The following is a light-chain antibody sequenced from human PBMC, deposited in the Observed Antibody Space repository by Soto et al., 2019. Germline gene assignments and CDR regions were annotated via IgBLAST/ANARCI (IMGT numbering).Light chain of an antibody. CDR1: QGVSSA. CDR3: QQFNNYPYT. V-gene: IGKV1D-13*01. J-gene: IGKJ2*01. CDR2: DAS. Sequence: AIQLTQSPSSLSASVGDRVTITCRARQGVSSALAWYQQKPGKAPKSLIYDASSLESGVPSRFSGSGSGTDFTLTINSLQPEDFATYYCQQFNNYPYTFGQGTKLEIK.